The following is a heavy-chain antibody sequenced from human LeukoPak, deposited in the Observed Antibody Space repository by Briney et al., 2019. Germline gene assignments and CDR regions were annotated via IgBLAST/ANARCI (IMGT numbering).Heavy chain of an antibody. CDR3: ARQIVVVPAAIGDAFDI. D-gene: IGHD2-2*02. CDR2: IYYSGST. V-gene: IGHV4-39*01. Sequence: PSETLSLTCTVSGGSISSSSYYWGWIRQPPGKGLEWIGSIYYSGSTYYNPSLKSRVTISVDTSKNQFSLKLSSVTAADTAVCYCARQIVVVPAAIGDAFDIWGQGTMVTVSS. CDR1: GGSISSSSYY. J-gene: IGHJ3*02.